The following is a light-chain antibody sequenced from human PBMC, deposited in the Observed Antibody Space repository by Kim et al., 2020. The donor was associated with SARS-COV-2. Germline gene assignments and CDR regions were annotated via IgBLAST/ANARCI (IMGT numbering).Light chain of an antibody. CDR1: NFGPTYD. CDR2: GTI. J-gene: IGLJ2*01. CDR3: QTYDSGHVV. Sequence: GAPVQTVTFACPWPNFGPTYDVHWYQQFPRSAPKLLLYGTIHRPSGVPYRFSGSKSGTSSSLAITGLQGEDEADYFCQTYDSGHVVFGGGTQLTVL. V-gene: IGLV1-40*01.